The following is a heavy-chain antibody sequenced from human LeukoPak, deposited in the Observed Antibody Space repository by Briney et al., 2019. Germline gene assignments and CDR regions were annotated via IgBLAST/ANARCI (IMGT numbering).Heavy chain of an antibody. D-gene: IGHD5/OR15-5a*01. J-gene: IGHJ4*02. V-gene: IGHV3-23*01. CDR3: AKGWGYSVYDLPDF. CDR2: INGNGDST. Sequence: GGSLRLSCAASGFSFSVYSMSWVRQAPGKGLEWVSGINGNGDSTFYRDSVRGRFTISRDFSKNTLYLQMRRLRAEDTALYYCAKGWGYSVYDLPDFWGQGTLVTVSS. CDR1: GFSFSVYS.